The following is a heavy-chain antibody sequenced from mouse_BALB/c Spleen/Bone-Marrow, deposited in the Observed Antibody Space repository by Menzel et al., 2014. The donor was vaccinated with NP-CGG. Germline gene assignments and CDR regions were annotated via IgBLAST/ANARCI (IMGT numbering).Heavy chain of an antibody. CDR2: IDPANGNT. Sequence: VQLQQSGAELVKPGASVKLSCTASGFNIKDTYMHWVKQRPEQGLEWIGRIDPANGNTKYDPKFQGKATITADTSSNTAYLQLSSLTSEDSAVYYCARWEYYAMDYWGQGTSVTVSS. D-gene: IGHD4-1*01. CDR1: GFNIKDTY. J-gene: IGHJ4*01. CDR3: ARWEYYAMDY. V-gene: IGHV14-3*02.